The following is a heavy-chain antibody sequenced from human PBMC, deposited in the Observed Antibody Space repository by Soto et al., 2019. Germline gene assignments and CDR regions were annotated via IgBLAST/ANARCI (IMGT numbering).Heavy chain of an antibody. D-gene: IGHD3-22*01. J-gene: IGHJ6*02. Sequence: TGGSLRLSCAASGFTFDDYGMSWVRQAPGKGLEWVSGINWNGGSTGYADSVKGRFTISRDNAKNSLYLQMNSLRAEDTALYYCARVYYDSSGYYPTYDYYYGTDVWGQGTTVTVSS. CDR2: INWNGGST. CDR3: ARVYYDSSGYYPTYDYYYGTDV. V-gene: IGHV3-20*04. CDR1: GFTFDDYG.